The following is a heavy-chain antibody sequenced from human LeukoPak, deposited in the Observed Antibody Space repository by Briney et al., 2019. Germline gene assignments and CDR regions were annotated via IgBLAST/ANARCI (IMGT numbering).Heavy chain of an antibody. V-gene: IGHV3-21*01. J-gene: IGHJ4*02. D-gene: IGHD3-9*01. CDR3: AREMDDILTGYGLDY. Sequence: PGGSLRLSCAASGFXFSSYSMNWVRQAPGKGLEWVSSISSTGSYIFYADSVKGRFTISRDNAKNSLYLQMNSLRAEDTAVYYCAREMDDILTGYGLDYWGQGTLVTVSS. CDR1: GFXFSSYS. CDR2: ISSTGSYI.